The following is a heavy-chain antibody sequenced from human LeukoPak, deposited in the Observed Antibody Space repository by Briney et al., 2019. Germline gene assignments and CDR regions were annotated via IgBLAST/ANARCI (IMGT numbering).Heavy chain of an antibody. Sequence: PSETLSLTCAVSGLSSSAFTCGSGGQPPGKGLEWIGDIDHRGTATYNPSLKSRLTISADASKNQFSLKLYSVTDADTAVYCCAVGEAILGVATTFDSWGQGNLVIVSS. CDR1: GLSSSAFT. CDR2: IDHRGTA. CDR3: AVGEAILGVATTFDS. V-gene: IGHV4-34*01. J-gene: IGHJ4*02. D-gene: IGHD3-3*01.